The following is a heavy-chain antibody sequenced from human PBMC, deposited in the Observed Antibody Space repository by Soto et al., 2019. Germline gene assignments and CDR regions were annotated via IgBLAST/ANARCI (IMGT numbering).Heavy chain of an antibody. V-gene: IGHV4-39*01. J-gene: IGHJ5*02. Sequence: PSETLSLTCTVSGGSIIGSGFHWAWIRQPPGKGLEWIGSIYYSGTANYSPSLKSRLAIDVDTSKNQFSLRLSSVTAADTAVHYCATRSGDYVGWFDPWGQGTRVTVSS. CDR3: ATRSGDYVGWFDP. CDR2: IYYSGTA. D-gene: IGHD4-17*01. CDR1: GGSIIGSGFH.